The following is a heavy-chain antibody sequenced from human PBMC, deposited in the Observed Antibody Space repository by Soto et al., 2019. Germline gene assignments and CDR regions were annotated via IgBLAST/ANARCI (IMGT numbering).Heavy chain of an antibody. J-gene: IGHJ6*03. Sequence: GGSLRLSCAASGFTFSSYAMSWVRQAPGEGLEWVSAISGSGGSTYYADSVKGRFTISRDNSKNTLYLQMNSLRAEDTAVYYCAKGTNYDFWSGYRNRPNSYYYMDVWGKGTTLTVSS. CDR1: GFTFSSYA. CDR3: AKGTNYDFWSGYRNRPNSYYYMDV. D-gene: IGHD3-3*01. V-gene: IGHV3-23*01. CDR2: ISGSGGST.